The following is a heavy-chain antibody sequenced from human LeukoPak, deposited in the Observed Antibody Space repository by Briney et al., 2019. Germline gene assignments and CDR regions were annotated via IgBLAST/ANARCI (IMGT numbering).Heavy chain of an antibody. CDR2: IRSKAYGRTT. J-gene: IGHJ4*02. CDR3: TRDHPYYYDNSGYPLDY. CDR1: GFTFGDYA. Sequence: GGSLRLSCAASGFTFGDYAVSWVRQAPGKGLGWIGFIRSKAYGRTTQYAASVKGRFTLSRDDSKSITYLQMNSLKTEDTAVYYCTRDHPYYYDNSGYPLDYWGQGTLVTVSS. D-gene: IGHD3-22*01. V-gene: IGHV3-49*04.